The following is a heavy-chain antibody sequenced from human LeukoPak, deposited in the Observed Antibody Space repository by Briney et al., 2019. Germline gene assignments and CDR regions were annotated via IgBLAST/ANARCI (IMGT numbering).Heavy chain of an antibody. CDR1: GYTFTSYG. J-gene: IGHJ6*02. CDR3: ARDKVVAAAGTPYYYYGMDV. Sequence: GASVKVSCKASGYTFTSYGISWVRQAPGQGLEWMGWISAYNGNTNYAQKLQGRVTMTTDTSTSTAYMELRSLRSDDTAVYYCARDKVVAAAGTPYYYYGMDVWGQGTTVTVSS. CDR2: ISAYNGNT. V-gene: IGHV1-18*01. D-gene: IGHD6-13*01.